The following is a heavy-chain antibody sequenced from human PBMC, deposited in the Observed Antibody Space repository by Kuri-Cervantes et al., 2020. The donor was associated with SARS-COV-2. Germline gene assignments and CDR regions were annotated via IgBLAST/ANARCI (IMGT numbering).Heavy chain of an antibody. V-gene: IGHV3-30*03. J-gene: IGHJ4*02. Sequence: GGSLRLSCAASGFSFSNYAMHWVRQAPGKGLEWVAIISYDGGYENYADSVQGRFTISRDNDKHTLYLQVKSVKTEDTAVYYCARDPYVGSGYYLLDFWGQGTLVTVSS. CDR1: GFSFSNYA. D-gene: IGHD3-22*01. CDR3: ARDPYVGSGYYLLDF. CDR2: ISYDGGYE.